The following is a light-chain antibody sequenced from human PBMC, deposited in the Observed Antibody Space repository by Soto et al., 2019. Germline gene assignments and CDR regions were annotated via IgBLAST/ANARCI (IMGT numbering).Light chain of an antibody. V-gene: IGKV3-15*01. CDR3: QQYNNWPRT. CDR2: GAS. J-gene: IGKJ1*01. Sequence: EVVMTQSPATLSVSPGERATLSCRASQSVISSLAWYQQKPGQAPRLLIYGASTRATGIPARLSGSGSGTEFTLTISSLQSEDIAVYYCQQYNNWPRTFGQGTKVDIK. CDR1: QSVISS.